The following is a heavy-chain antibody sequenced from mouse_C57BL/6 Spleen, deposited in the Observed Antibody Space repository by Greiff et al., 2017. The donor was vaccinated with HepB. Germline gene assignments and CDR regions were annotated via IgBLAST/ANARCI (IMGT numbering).Heavy chain of an antibody. V-gene: IGHV1-81*01. CDR1: GYTFTSYG. Sequence: QVHVKQSGAELARPGASVKLSCKASGYTFTSYGISWVKQRTGQGLEWIGEIYPRSGNTYYNEKFKGKATLTADKSSSTAYMELRSLTSEDSAVYFCANIPSMVSYAMDYWGQGTSVTVSS. CDR3: ANIPSMVSYAMDY. CDR2: IYPRSGNT. D-gene: IGHD2-9*01. J-gene: IGHJ4*01.